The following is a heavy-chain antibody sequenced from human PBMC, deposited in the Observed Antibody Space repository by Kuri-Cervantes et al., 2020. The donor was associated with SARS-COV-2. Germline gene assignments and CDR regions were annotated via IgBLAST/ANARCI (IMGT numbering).Heavy chain of an antibody. J-gene: IGHJ4*02. Sequence: GSLRLSCAVSGGSISSSNWWSWVRQPPGKGLEWIGSIYQSGSNYYNPSLKSRVSISLDMSKNQFSLKLSSVTAADTAVYYCARALYYYDASGEYWGQGTLVTVSS. CDR2: IYQSGSN. CDR1: GGSISSSNW. D-gene: IGHD3-22*01. CDR3: ARALYYYDASGEY. V-gene: IGHV4-4*02.